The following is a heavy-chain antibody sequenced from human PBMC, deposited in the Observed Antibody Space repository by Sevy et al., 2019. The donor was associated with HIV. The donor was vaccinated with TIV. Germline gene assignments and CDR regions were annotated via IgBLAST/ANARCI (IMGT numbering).Heavy chain of an antibody. CDR3: ARFPGESVWGSYRDTFDM. V-gene: IGHV6-1*01. Sequence: SQTLSLTCAISGDSVSTSSVTWNWIRQSPSRGLEWLGRTFYRSKWYNEFAESVERRISINPDTSKNQFSLQLTSVTPDDTAVYYVARFPGESVWGSYRDTFDMWGQGTMVTVSS. D-gene: IGHD3-16*02. CDR1: GDSVSTSSVT. CDR2: TFYRSKWYN. J-gene: IGHJ3*02.